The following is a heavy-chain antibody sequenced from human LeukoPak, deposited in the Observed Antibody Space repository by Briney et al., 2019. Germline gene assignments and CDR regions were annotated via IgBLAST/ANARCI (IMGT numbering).Heavy chain of an antibody. CDR1: GFTFSSYG. CDR3: AKDTTPPKAGFDP. CDR2: IRYDGSNK. J-gene: IGHJ5*02. V-gene: IGHV3-30*02. D-gene: IGHD1-14*01. Sequence: GGSLRLSCAASGFTFSSYGMHWVRQAPGKGLEWVAFIRYDGSNKYYADSVKGRFTISRDNYKNTLYLQMHSLRAEDTSVYYCAKDTTPPKAGFDPWGQGTLVTVSS.